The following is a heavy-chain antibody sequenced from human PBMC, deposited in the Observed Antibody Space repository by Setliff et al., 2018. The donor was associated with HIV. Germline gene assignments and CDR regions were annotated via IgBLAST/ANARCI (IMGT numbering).Heavy chain of an antibody. V-gene: IGHV1-18*01. CDR2: ISAYSGNT. D-gene: IGHD3-22*01. CDR3: ARGGGYYDSSGPVHYYYYYYMDV. Sequence: ASVKVSCKASGYTFTSYGISWVRQAPGQGLEWMGWISAYSGNTNYAQKLQGRVTMTTDTSTSTAYMELRSLRSDDTAVYYCARGGGYYDSSGPVHYYYYYYMDVWGKGTTVTVSS. CDR1: GYTFTSYG. J-gene: IGHJ6*03.